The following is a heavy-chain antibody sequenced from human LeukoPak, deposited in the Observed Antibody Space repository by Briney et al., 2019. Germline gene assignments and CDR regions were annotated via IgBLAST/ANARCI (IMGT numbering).Heavy chain of an antibody. J-gene: IGHJ4*02. Sequence: GGPLRLSCSASGFNFSSYDMHWVRQAPGKGLEGVAFIRYDGSNKYYADSVKVRFTISRDNSKNTLYMQTNSLRAEDTAVYDCAKDQGGSSFDYWGQGTLVTVSS. CDR3: AKDQGGSSFDY. CDR1: GFNFSSYD. D-gene: IGHD6-6*01. CDR2: IRYDGSNK. V-gene: IGHV3-30*02.